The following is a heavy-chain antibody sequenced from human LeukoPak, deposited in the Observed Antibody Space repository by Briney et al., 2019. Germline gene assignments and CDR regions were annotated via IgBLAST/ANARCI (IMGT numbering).Heavy chain of an antibody. J-gene: IGHJ5*02. CDR2: IFYSGSA. CDR3: ARGNGWYYP. Sequence: SETLSLTCTVSGGSISNFYWSWIWQPPGKGLEWIGYIFYSGSANHNPSLKSRVTISVDTSKNQFSLRLTSVTAADTAVYYCARGNGWYYPWGQGTLVTVSS. CDR1: GGSISNFY. D-gene: IGHD6-19*01. V-gene: IGHV4-59*08.